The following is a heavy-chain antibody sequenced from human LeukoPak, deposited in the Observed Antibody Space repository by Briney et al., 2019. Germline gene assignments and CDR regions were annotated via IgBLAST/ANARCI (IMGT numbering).Heavy chain of an antibody. CDR3: ARDRGTMVRGVTEFDY. V-gene: IGHV4-59*12. J-gene: IGHJ4*02. CDR2: IYYSGST. CDR1: GGSISSYY. D-gene: IGHD3-10*01. Sequence: SETLSLTCTVSGGSISSYYWSWIRQPPGKGLEWIGYIYYSGSTYYNPSLKSRVTISVDTSKNQFSLKLSSVTAADTAVYYCARDRGTMVRGVTEFDYWGQGTLVTVSS.